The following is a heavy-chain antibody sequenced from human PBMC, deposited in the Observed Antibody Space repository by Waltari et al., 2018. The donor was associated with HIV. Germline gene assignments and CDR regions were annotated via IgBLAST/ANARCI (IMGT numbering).Heavy chain of an antibody. J-gene: IGHJ3*02. Sequence: QVQLQESGPGLVKPSGTLALTCAVSGGSISSSNWWSWVRQPPGKGLEWIGEVYPSGNTNYNPSRKSRVTISLDKSKNQFSLKLSSVTAADTAIYHCARDSAIVIVPAARSAFDIWGQGAMVTVSS. CDR3: ARDSAIVIVPAARSAFDI. V-gene: IGHV4-4*02. CDR2: VYPSGNT. CDR1: GGSISSSNW. D-gene: IGHD2-2*01.